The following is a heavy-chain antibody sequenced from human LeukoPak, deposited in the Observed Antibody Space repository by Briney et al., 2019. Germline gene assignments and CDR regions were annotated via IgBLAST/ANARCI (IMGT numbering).Heavy chain of an antibody. J-gene: IGHJ3*02. Sequence: ASVKVSCKVSGYTLTELSMHWVRQAPGKGLEWMGGFDPEDGETIYAQKFQGRVTMTEDTSTDTAYMELSSLRSEDTAVYYCATGGVVVVPAAIDAFDIWGQGIMVTVSS. CDR1: GYTLTELS. CDR3: ATGGVVVVPAAIDAFDI. V-gene: IGHV1-24*01. D-gene: IGHD2-2*01. CDR2: FDPEDGET.